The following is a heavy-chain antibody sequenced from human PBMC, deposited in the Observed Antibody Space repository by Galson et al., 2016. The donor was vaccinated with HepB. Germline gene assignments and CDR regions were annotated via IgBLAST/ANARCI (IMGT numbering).Heavy chain of an antibody. CDR2: IYHSGST. CDR3: ARETATVTPN. CDR1: GGSINSSNW. J-gene: IGHJ4*02. D-gene: IGHD4-17*01. V-gene: IGHV4-4*02. Sequence: SETLSLTCAVSGGSINSSNWWTWVRQPPGKGLEWIGEIYHSGSTNYNPSLKSRVTISVDSSKNQFSLKLRSVTAADTAVYYCARETATVTPNWGQGTLVTVSS.